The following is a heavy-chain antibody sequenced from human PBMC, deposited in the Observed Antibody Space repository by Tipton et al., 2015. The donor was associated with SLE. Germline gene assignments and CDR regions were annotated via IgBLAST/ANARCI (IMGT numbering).Heavy chain of an antibody. D-gene: IGHD6-6*01. CDR2: IWYDGSNK. CDR3: AKDKSSSSSYYYYYYMDV. Sequence: SLRLSCAASGFTFSSYGMHWVRQAPGKGLGWVAVIWYDGSNKYYADSVKGRFTISRDNAKNSLYLQMNSLRAEGTALYYCAKDKSSSSSYYYYYYMDVWGKGTTVTVSS. J-gene: IGHJ6*03. V-gene: IGHV3-33*03. CDR1: GFTFSSYG.